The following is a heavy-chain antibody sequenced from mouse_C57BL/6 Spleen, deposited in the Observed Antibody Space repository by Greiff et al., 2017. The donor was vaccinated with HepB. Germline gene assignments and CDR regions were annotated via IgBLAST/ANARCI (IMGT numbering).Heavy chain of an antibody. J-gene: IGHJ1*03. CDR3: ATGITTVVAHWYFDV. Sequence: QVQLQQSGAELVKPGASVKLSCKASGYTFTSYWMHWVKQRPGRGLEWIGRIDPNSGGTKYNEKFKSKATLTVDKPSSTAYMQLSSLTSEDSAVYYCATGITTVVAHWYFDVWGTGTTVTVSS. CDR1: GYTFTSYW. CDR2: IDPNSGGT. D-gene: IGHD1-1*01. V-gene: IGHV1-72*01.